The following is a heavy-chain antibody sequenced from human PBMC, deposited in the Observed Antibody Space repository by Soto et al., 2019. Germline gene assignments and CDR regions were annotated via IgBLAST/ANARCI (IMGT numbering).Heavy chain of an antibody. CDR1: GGSFSGYY. CDR3: ARGLTTVTTVRYFDY. D-gene: IGHD4-17*01. Sequence: PSETLSLTCAVYGGSFSGYYWSWIRQPPGKGLEWIGEINHSGSTNYNPSLKRRVTISVDTSKNQFSLKLSSVTAADTAVYYCARGLTTVTTVRYFDYWGQGALVTVSS. CDR2: INHSGST. V-gene: IGHV4-34*01. J-gene: IGHJ4*02.